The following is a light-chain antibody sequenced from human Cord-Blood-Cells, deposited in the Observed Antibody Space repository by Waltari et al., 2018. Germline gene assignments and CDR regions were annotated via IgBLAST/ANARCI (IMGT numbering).Light chain of an antibody. J-gene: IGLJ3*02. Sequence: QSALTQPASVSGSPGQSITISCTGTSSAVGSYNLVSWYQQHPGKAPKLMIYEGSKRALGVSNRFSGSKSGDTASLTIAGLQAEDEADYYCCAYAGSWVFGGGTKLTVV. CDR3: CAYAGSWV. CDR1: SSAVGSYNL. V-gene: IGLV2-23*01. CDR2: EGS.